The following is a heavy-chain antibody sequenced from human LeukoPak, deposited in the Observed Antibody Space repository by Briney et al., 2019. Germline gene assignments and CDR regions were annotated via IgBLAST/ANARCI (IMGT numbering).Heavy chain of an antibody. D-gene: IGHD3-10*01. CDR3: ARGGDVPF. V-gene: IGHV4-39*07. Sequence: PSETLSLTCTVSGGSISSSSYYWGWIRQPPGKGLEWIGSIYYSGSTYYDPSLKSRVTISVDTSKNQFSLKLSSVTAADTAVYYCARGGDVPFWGQGTLVTVSS. CDR1: GGSISSSSYY. J-gene: IGHJ4*02. CDR2: IYYSGST.